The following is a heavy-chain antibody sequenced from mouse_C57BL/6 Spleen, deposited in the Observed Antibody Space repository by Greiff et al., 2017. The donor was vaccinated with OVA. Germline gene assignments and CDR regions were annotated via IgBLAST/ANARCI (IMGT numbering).Heavy chain of an antibody. CDR2: IDPSDSYT. V-gene: IGHV1-50*01. CDR1: GYTFTSYW. CDR3: ARGLRYYGSSPYYFDY. Sequence: VKLQQPGAELVKPGASVKLSCKASGYTFTSYWMQWVKQRPGQGLEWIGEIDPSDSYTNYNQKFKGKATLTVDTSSSTAYMQLSSLTSEDSAVYYCARGLRYYGSSPYYFDYWGQGTTLTVSS. D-gene: IGHD1-1*01. J-gene: IGHJ2*01.